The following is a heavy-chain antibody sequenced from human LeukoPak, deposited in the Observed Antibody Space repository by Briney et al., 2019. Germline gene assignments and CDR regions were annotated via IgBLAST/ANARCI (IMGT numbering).Heavy chain of an antibody. J-gene: IGHJ3*02. D-gene: IGHD2/OR15-2a*01. CDR3: ARDGTSMALDAFDI. V-gene: IGHV4-59*01. Sequence: SETLSLTCTVSGGSISSYYWSWIRQPPGKGLEWIGYIYYSGSTNYNPSLKSRVTISVDTSKNQFSLKLSSVTAADTAVYYCARDGTSMALDAFDIWGQGTMVTVSS. CDR2: IYYSGST. CDR1: GGSISSYY.